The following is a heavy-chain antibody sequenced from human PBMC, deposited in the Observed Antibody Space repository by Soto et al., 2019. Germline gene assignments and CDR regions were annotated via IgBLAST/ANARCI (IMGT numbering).Heavy chain of an antibody. CDR2: IYYSGSI. CDR3: ARCLFSYGARFDP. J-gene: IGHJ5*02. CDR1: GGSISSYY. D-gene: IGHD1-26*01. V-gene: IGHV4-59*01. Sequence: SETLSLTCTVSGGSISSYYWSWIRQPPGKGLEWIGYIYYSGSINYNPSLKSRVTLSVDTSKNQFSLKLSSVTSADTAVYYCARCLFSYGARFDPWGQGTLVTVSS.